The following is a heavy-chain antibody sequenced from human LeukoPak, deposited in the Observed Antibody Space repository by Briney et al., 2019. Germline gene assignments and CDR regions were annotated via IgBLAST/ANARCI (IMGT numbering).Heavy chain of an antibody. V-gene: IGHV4-4*07. CDR3: TRDTGTTGEVKFDP. CDR1: GNSFGNYY. D-gene: IGHD4-17*01. J-gene: IGHJ5*02. Sequence: SETLSLTCTVSGNSFGNYYWSWIRQPAGKGLEWIGRIYTSGSTTYNPSLKSRVTMSVDTSRNQFSLKLSSVTAADTAVYYCTRDTGTTGEVKFDPWGQGTLVTVSS. CDR2: IYTSGST.